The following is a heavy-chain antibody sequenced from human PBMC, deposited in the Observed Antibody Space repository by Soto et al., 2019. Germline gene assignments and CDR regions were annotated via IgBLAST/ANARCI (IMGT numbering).Heavy chain of an antibody. Sequence: SVKVSCKASGGTFGSDAITWVRQASGQGLEWVGRIIPIFGTTNYAQNLQGRVTISADKSTLTSYMELHSLTSDDTALYYCARDRTDSGYYTNWLDPWGQGTQVTVSS. CDR2: IIPIFGTT. J-gene: IGHJ5*02. CDR1: GGTFGSDA. V-gene: IGHV1-69*06. CDR3: ARDRTDSGYYTNWLDP. D-gene: IGHD3-22*01.